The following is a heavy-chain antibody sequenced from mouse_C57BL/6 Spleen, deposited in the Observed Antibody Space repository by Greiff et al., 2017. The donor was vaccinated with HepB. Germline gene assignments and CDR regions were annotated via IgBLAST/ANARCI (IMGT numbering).Heavy chain of an antibody. Sequence: EVQGVESGEGLVKPGGSLKLSCAASGFTFSSYAMSWVRQTPEKRLEWVAYISSGGDYIYYADTVKGRFTISRDNARNTLYLQMSSLKSEDTAMYYCTRASLGYWYFDVWGTGTTVTVSS. V-gene: IGHV5-9-1*02. CDR2: ISSGGDYI. CDR3: TRASLGYWYFDV. J-gene: IGHJ1*03. CDR1: GFTFSSYA.